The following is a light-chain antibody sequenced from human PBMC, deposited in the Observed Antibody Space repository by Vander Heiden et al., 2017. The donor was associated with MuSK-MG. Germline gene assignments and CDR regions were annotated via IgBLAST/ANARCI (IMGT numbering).Light chain of an antibody. CDR1: HSVSSSH. CDR2: GAS. J-gene: IGKJ3*01. Sequence: EILFSPSPGTLSLSPGETATLSCRARHSVSSSHLDWYQQKHGQAHRLHIYGASSRATRIPDRFSGSGSGTDFTLTISRLEPEDVAVYNCQQYGSSPPGFTFGPGTKVDIK. V-gene: IGKV3-20*01. CDR3: QQYGSSPPGFT.